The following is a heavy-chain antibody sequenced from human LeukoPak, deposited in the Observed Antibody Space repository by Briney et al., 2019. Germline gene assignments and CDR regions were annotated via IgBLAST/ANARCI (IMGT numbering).Heavy chain of an antibody. V-gene: IGHV3-23*01. J-gene: IGHJ4*02. Sequence: PGGSLRLSCAASGFTFSSYAMSWVRQAPGQGLEWVSAISDSDGSTNYADSVKGRFAISRDNSKNTLYLQMNSLRAEDTAVYYCAKEVIGSHFDFWGQGTLVTVSS. D-gene: IGHD1-26*01. CDR2: ISDSDGST. CDR3: AKEVIGSHFDF. CDR1: GFTFSSYA.